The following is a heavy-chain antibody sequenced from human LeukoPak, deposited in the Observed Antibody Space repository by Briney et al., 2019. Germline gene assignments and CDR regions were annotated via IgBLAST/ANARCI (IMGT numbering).Heavy chain of an antibody. Sequence: ASVKVSCKASGYTFTSYYMHWVRQAPGQGLEWMGIINPSGGSTSYAQKFQGRVTMTRDTSTSTVYMELSSLRSEDTAVYYCARDHYGSGPARYTDVWGKGTTVTVSS. J-gene: IGHJ6*03. CDR1: GYTFTSYY. D-gene: IGHD3-10*01. CDR3: ARDHYGSGPARYTDV. V-gene: IGHV1-46*01. CDR2: INPSGGST.